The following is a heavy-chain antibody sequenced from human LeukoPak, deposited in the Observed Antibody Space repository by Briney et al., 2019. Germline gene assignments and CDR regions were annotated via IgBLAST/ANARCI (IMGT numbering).Heavy chain of an antibody. CDR1: GGSISSYY. V-gene: IGHV4-59*01. CDR2: IYYSGST. CDR3: AREKRGYLYYFDY. J-gene: IGHJ4*02. D-gene: IGHD5-18*01. Sequence: PSETLSLTCTVSGGSISSYYWSWIRQPPGKGLEWIGYIYYSGSTNYNPSLKSRVTISVDMSKNQFSLKLSSVTAADTAVYYCAREKRGYLYYFDYWGQGTLVTVSS.